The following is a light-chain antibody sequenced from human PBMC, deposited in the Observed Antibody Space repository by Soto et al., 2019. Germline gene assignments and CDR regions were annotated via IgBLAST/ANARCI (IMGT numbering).Light chain of an antibody. CDR1: QNIVNC. J-gene: IGKJ1*01. CDR2: AAS. Sequence: DIQMTQSPSSLTASVGDTVTITCRTRQNIVNCVNWYQQRPGKAPDLLISAASTLYSGDPSRFSGSGSGTVFTLTISSRQPEDFATYYCQQTYSGRTFGQGTRLELK. CDR3: QQTYSGRT. V-gene: IGKV1-39*01.